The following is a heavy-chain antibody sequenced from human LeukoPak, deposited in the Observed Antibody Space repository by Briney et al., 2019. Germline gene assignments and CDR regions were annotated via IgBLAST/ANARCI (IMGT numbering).Heavy chain of an antibody. D-gene: IGHD6-19*01. V-gene: IGHV4-59*01. J-gene: IGHJ4*02. CDR3: ARVRTVAGGVDY. CDR1: GGSISSYY. Sequence: SETLSLTCTVSGGSISSYYWSWIRQPPGKGLEWIGYIYYSGSTNYNPSLKSRVTISADTSKNQFSLKLSSVTAADTAVYYCARVRTVAGGVDYWGQGTLVTVSS. CDR2: IYYSGST.